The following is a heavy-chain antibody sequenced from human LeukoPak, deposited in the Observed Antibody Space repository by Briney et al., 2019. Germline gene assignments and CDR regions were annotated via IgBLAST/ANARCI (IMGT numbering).Heavy chain of an antibody. D-gene: IGHD3-3*01. CDR2: IYTSGST. Sequence: PSGTLSLTCTVSGGSISSYYWSWIRQPAGKGLEWIGRIYTSGSTNYNPSLKSRVTMSVDTSKNQFSLKLSSVTAADTAVYYCARDFEVWDYDFWSGYPYYFDYWGQGTLVTVSS. J-gene: IGHJ4*02. CDR1: GGSISSYY. V-gene: IGHV4-4*07. CDR3: ARDFEVWDYDFWSGYPYYFDY.